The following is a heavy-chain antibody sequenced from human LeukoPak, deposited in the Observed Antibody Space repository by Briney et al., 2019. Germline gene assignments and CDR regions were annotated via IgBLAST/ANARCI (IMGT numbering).Heavy chain of an antibody. CDR1: GFSVTNNY. Sequence: PGGSLRLSCAASGFSVTNNYMSWVRQAPGKGLEWVSTILGSGDTWSADSVKGRFTISRDNSKNTLYLQMNSLRAEDTAVYYRAKDREAYYDFWSGYYLAAFDIWGQGTMVTVSS. CDR2: ILGSGDT. CDR3: AKDREAYYDFWSGYYLAAFDI. V-gene: IGHV3-53*01. D-gene: IGHD3-3*01. J-gene: IGHJ3*02.